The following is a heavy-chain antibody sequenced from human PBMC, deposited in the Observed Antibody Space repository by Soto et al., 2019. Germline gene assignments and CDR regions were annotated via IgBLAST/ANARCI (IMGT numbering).Heavy chain of an antibody. CDR1: GFTVGRHA. V-gene: IGHV3-48*02. CDR2: ISGSSSTI. Sequence: GRALRLSCADSGFTVGRHARSWFRQAPVNGLEWVSFISGSSSTIYYVDSVKGRFTISRDNAKNSLYLQMNSLRDEDTAVYYCARGPDSGSYWDYYYYYYRMDVWGQGTTVTVSS. J-gene: IGHJ6*02. D-gene: IGHD1-26*01. CDR3: ARGPDSGSYWDYYYYYYRMDV.